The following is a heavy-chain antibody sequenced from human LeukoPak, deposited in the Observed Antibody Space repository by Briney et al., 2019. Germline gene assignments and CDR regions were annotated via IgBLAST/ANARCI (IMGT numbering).Heavy chain of an antibody. J-gene: IGHJ5*02. Sequence: ASVKVSCKASGYTFTDYYMHWVRQAPGQGLEWMGWINPNSGGTKYAQKFQGRVTMTRATSISTAYMELSRLRPDDTAVYYCARAGSSWSNWIDPWGQGTLVTVSS. CDR2: INPNSGGT. CDR3: ARAGSSWSNWIDP. CDR1: GYTFTDYY. D-gene: IGHD6-13*01. V-gene: IGHV1-2*02.